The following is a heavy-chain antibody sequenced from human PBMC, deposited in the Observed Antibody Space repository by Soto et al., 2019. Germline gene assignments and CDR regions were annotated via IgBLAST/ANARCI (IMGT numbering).Heavy chain of an antibody. CDR2: IYSGST. CDR1: GGSISSSSSY. J-gene: IGHJ4*02. D-gene: IGHD6-13*01. Sequence: SETLSLTCTVSGGSISSSSSYWGWIRQPPGKGLEWIGTIYSGSTYYNPSLKSRVTISVDTSKNQFSLTLSSVAAADTAIYFCATTRGIAVGGSFDYWGQGTLVTVSS. V-gene: IGHV4-39*01. CDR3: ATTRGIAVGGSFDY.